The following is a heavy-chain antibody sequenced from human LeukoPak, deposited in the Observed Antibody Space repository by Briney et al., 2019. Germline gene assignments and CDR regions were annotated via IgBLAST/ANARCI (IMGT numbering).Heavy chain of an antibody. D-gene: IGHD3-10*01. CDR1: GGSISSGGYS. J-gene: IGHJ4*02. CDR3: ARGGLGSGSSGELDY. V-gene: IGHV4-30-2*01. Sequence: SQTLSLTCAVSGGSISSGGYSWSWIRQPPGKGLEWIGYIYHSGSTYYNPSLKSRVTISVDRSKNQFSPKLSSVTAADTAVYYCARGGLGSGSSGELDYWGQGTLVTVSS. CDR2: IYHSGST.